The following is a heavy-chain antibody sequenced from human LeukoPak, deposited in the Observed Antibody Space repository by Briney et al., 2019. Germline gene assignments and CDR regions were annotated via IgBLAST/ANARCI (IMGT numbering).Heavy chain of an antibody. V-gene: IGHV3-23*01. CDR3: ARDYYDSSGSSWLDP. Sequence: PGGSLRLSCAASGFTFSSYAMSWVRQAPGKGLEWVSAISGSGGSTYYADSVKGRFTISRDNAKNSLYLQMNSLRAKDTALYYCARDYYDSSGSSWLDPWGQGTLVTVSS. D-gene: IGHD3-22*01. J-gene: IGHJ5*02. CDR2: ISGSGGST. CDR1: GFTFSSYA.